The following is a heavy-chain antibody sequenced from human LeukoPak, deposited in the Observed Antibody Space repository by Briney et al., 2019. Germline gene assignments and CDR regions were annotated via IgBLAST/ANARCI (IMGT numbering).Heavy chain of an antibody. V-gene: IGHV3-30-3*01. D-gene: IGHD3-22*01. CDR1: GFTLSSYA. J-gene: IGHJ4*02. CDR2: ISYDGSNK. CDR3: ASSSTADNYYYDSSGYGFDY. Sequence: AGGSLRLSCAASGFTLSSYAMHWVRQAPGKGLEWVAVISYDGSNKYYADSVKGRFTISRDNSKNTLYLQMNSLRAEDTAVYYCASSSTADNYYYDSSGYGFDYWGQGTLVTVSS.